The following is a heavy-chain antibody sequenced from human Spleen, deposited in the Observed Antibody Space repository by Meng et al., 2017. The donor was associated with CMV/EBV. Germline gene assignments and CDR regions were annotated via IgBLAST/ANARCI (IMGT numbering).Heavy chain of an antibody. CDR3: ARAGSVVPAAIDQFIYYYYGMDV. CDR2: INPNSGST. CDR1: GYTFTGYY. D-gene: IGHD2-2*01. V-gene: IGHV1-46*01. Sequence: ASVKVSCKASGYTFTGYYMHWVRQAPGQGLEWMGWINPNSGSTSYAQKFQGRVTMTRDTSTSTVYMELSSLRSEDTAVYYCARAGSVVPAAIDQFIYYYYGMDVWGQGTTVTVSS. J-gene: IGHJ6*02.